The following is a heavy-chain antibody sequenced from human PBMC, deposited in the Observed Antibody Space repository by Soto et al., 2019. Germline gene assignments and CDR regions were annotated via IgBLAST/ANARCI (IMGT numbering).Heavy chain of an antibody. CDR2: IYNRGNT. Sequence: QVHLQESGPGQVKPSETLSLICTVSGGSVNSDTFYWSWIRQPPGRGLEWIGYIYNRGNTNYNPSLKSRVTISLDTSKNQFSLDLSSVTAADTAIYYCARDREHTHGRCFDPWGQGTLVTVSS. CDR3: ARDREHTHGRCFDP. J-gene: IGHJ5*02. D-gene: IGHD1-26*01. V-gene: IGHV4-61*01. CDR1: GGSVNSDTFY.